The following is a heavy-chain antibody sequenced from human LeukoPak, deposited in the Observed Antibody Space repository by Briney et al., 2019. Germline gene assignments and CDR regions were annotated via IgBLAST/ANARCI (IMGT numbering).Heavy chain of an antibody. CDR3: ARSKIGGVIVLYYFDY. CDR1: GGTFSSYA. J-gene: IGHJ4*02. D-gene: IGHD3-16*02. CDR2: IIPVFGTA. V-gene: IGHV1-69*05. Sequence: SVKVSCKASGGTFSSYAISWVRQAPGQGLEWMGRIIPVFGTANYAQKFQGRVAITTDESTSTAYMELSSLRSEDTAVYYCARSKIGGVIVLYYFDYWGQGTLVTVSS.